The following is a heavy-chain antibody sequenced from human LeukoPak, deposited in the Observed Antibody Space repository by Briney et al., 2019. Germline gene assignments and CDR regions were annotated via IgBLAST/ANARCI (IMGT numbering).Heavy chain of an antibody. V-gene: IGHV4-61*08. CDR1: GGSISSGGYS. Sequence: PSETLSLTCAVSGGSISSGGYSWSWIRQPPGTGLEWIGYIYYSGSTNYNPSLKSRVTISVDTSKNQFSLKLSSVTAADTAVYYCARWRPIWGFDYWGQGTLVTVSS. CDR3: ARWRPIWGFDY. CDR2: IYYSGST. J-gene: IGHJ4*02. D-gene: IGHD3-16*01.